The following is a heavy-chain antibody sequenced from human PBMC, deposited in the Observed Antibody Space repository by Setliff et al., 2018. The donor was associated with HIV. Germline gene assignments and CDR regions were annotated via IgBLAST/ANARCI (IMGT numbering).Heavy chain of an antibody. CDR2: INPNSGGT. CDR3: ARDPGYKSSWYGAFDI. J-gene: IGHJ3*02. V-gene: IGHV1-2*02. Sequence: ASVKVSCKASGDAFTDYYIHWVRQAPGQGLEWMGWINPNSGGTNYAQRFQGRVTMTRDTSISTAFMDLSRLRSDDTAVYYCARDPGYKSSWYGAFDIWGQGTMVTVSS. CDR1: GDAFTDYY. D-gene: IGHD6-13*01.